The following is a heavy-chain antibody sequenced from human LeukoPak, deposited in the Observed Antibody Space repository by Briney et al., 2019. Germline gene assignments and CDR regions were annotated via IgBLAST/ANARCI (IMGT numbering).Heavy chain of an antibody. CDR3: ARARGDYYDSSGYYSAFDY. CDR2: INHSGSA. J-gene: IGHJ4*02. CDR1: GGXFSGYY. V-gene: IGHV4-34*01. Sequence: SETLSLTCAVYGGXFSGYYWSWIRQPPGKGLEWIGEINHSGSANYNPSLKSRVTISVDMSKNQFSLKLSSVTAADTAVYYCARARGDYYDSSGYYSAFDYWGQGTLVTVSS. D-gene: IGHD3-22*01.